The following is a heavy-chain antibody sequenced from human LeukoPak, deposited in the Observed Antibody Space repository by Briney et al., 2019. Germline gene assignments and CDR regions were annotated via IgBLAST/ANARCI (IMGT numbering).Heavy chain of an antibody. CDR1: GLIFSNYW. V-gene: IGHV3-7*01. J-gene: IGHJ4*02. Sequence: GGSLRPSCAVSGLIFSNYWMSWVRQAPGKGLEWVATIKIDGSEIYYVDSVRGRFTISRDNVRNSLYLQMHSLRGEDTAVYYCAREGTLRAHWDPFDYWGQGTLVTVSS. CDR2: IKIDGSEI. D-gene: IGHD7-27*01. CDR3: AREGTLRAHWDPFDY.